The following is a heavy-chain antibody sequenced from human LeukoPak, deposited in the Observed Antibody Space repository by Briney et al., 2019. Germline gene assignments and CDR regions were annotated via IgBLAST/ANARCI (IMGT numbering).Heavy chain of an antibody. CDR2: ISAYDGET. V-gene: IGHV1-18*01. D-gene: IGHD1-26*01. CDR1: GYSSTSYG. CDR3: ARGGKNYFDF. J-gene: IGHJ4*02. Sequence: ASVKVSCKASGYSSTSYGISWVREAPGRGLEWVGYISAYDGETRYAQKFQGRVTLTTDTSTGTVYMEMRRLRSDDTAVYYCARGGKNYFDFWGQGTLVTVSS.